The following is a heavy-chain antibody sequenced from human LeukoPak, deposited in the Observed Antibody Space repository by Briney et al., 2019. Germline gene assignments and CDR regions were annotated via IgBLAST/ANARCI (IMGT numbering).Heavy chain of an antibody. CDR2: IYTSGST. CDR1: GGSISSYY. Sequence: PSETLSLTCTVSGGSISSYYWSWIRQPAGKGLEWIGRIYTSGSTNYNPSLKSRVTISVDTSKNQFSLKLSSVTAADTAVYYCARVVNGRLWFGELFRFDPWGQGTLVTVSS. CDR3: ARVVNGRLWFGELFRFDP. J-gene: IGHJ5*02. D-gene: IGHD3-10*01. V-gene: IGHV4-4*07.